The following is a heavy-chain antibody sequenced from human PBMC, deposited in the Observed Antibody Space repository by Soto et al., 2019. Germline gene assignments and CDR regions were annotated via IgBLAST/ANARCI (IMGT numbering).Heavy chain of an antibody. CDR2: IIPIFGTT. CDR1: GGTFSNHA. CDR3: ATDQTREGTYDGNSLDY. D-gene: IGHD5-12*01. Sequence: QVQVVQSGAEAKRPGSSVKVSCTASGGTFSNHAINWVRQAPGQGLEWMGVIIPIFGTTDYAQDFQGRVSFTADESTTTAYMELSSLRSEDTAMYYCATDQTREGTYDGNSLDYWGQGTLLTVSS. V-gene: IGHV1-69*12. J-gene: IGHJ4*02.